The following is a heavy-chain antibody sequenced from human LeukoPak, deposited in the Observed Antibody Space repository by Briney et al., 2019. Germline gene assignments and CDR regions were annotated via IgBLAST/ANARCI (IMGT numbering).Heavy chain of an antibody. V-gene: IGHV4-34*01. CDR2: INHSGST. D-gene: IGHD3-10*01. CDR3: ASYAFGHNFQH. Sequence: SETLSLTCAVYGGSFSGYYWSWIRQPPGKGLEWIGEINHSGSTNYTPSLKSRVTISEATSKNHFSLKLSSVTAADTAVYYCASYAFGHNFQHWGQGTLVTVSS. CDR1: GGSFSGYY. J-gene: IGHJ1*01.